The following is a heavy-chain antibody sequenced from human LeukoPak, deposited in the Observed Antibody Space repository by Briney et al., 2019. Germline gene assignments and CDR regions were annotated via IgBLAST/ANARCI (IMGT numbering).Heavy chain of an antibody. J-gene: IGHJ5*02. V-gene: IGHV1-2*02. CDR2: INPNSGGT. Sequence: ASVKVSFKASGYTFTGYYMHWVRQAPGRGLEWMGWINPNSGGTNYAQKFQGRVTMTRDTSISTAYMELSRLRSDDTAVYYCARYCSGGSCYDWFDPWGQGTLVTVSS. D-gene: IGHD2-15*01. CDR3: ARYCSGGSCYDWFDP. CDR1: GYTFTGYY.